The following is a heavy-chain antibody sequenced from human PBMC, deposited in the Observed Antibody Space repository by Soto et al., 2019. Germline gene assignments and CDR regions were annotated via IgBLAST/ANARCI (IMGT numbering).Heavy chain of an antibody. J-gene: IGHJ4*02. CDR1: GLTFTNAW. D-gene: IGHD2-15*01. Sequence: EVQLVESGGGLVKPGGSLRLSCAASGLTFTNAWMNWVRQVPGKGLEWVGRIKSKTNGGTIEYAGSVKDRFTISRDDSKDTLYPQKKRLKTGDTAVYYCNTDRHRRRCGWYLEYWGQGTLVTVSS. CDR3: NTDRHRRRCGWYLEY. CDR2: IKSKTNGGTI. V-gene: IGHV3-15*07.